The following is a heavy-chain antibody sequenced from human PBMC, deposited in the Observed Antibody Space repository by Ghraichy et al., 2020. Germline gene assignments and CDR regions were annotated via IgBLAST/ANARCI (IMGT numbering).Heavy chain of an antibody. Sequence: SETLSLTCAVSGGSISSSNWWSWVRQPPGKGLEWIGEIYHSGSTNYNPSLKSRVTISVDKSKNQFSLKLSSVTAADTAVYYCARDGSPTNYYDSSGYYLAAGYFQHWGQGTLVTVSS. CDR3: ARDGSPTNYYDSSGYYLAAGYFQH. V-gene: IGHV4-4*02. CDR2: IYHSGST. J-gene: IGHJ1*01. D-gene: IGHD3-22*01. CDR1: GGSISSSNW.